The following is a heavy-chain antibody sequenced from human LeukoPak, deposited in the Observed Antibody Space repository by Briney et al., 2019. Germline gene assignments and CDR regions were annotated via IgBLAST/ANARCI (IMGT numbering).Heavy chain of an antibody. V-gene: IGHV4-30-4*08. CDR2: IYYSGST. CDR3: AREHEGYFDY. Sequence: PSETLSLTCAVYGGSFSGYYWSWIRQPPGKGLEWIGYIYYSGSTYYNPSLKSRVTISVDTSKNQFSLKLSSVTAADTAVYYCAREHEGYFDYWGQGTLVTVSS. J-gene: IGHJ4*02. CDR1: GGSFSGYY.